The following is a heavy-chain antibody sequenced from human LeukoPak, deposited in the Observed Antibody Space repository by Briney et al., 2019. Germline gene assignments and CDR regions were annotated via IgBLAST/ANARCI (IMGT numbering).Heavy chain of an antibody. J-gene: IGHJ4*02. CDR1: GGSVSRAAYY. D-gene: IGHD3-10*01. CDR2: ISYSGNT. CDR3: AREGYYGSGRRYFDY. V-gene: IGHV4-31*03. Sequence: SETLSLTCTVSGGSVSRAAYYWTWIRQLPGRGLEWVGYISYSGNTYYNPSLKSRLAISLDTSKNQFSLKLSSVTAADTVVYYCAREGYYGSGRRYFDYWGQGTLVTVSS.